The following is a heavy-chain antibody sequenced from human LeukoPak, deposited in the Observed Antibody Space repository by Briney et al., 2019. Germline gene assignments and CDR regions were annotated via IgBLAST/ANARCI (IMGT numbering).Heavy chain of an antibody. D-gene: IGHD5-18*01. CDR1: GFTFSNYG. J-gene: IGHJ6*03. CDR3: ARDEGYSYGYNYYYMDV. CDR2: ISYDGSNK. Sequence: GESLRLSCAASGFTFSNYGMHWVRQAPGKGLEWVAVISYDGSNKYYADSVKGRFTISRDNSKNTLYLQMNSLRAEDTAVYYCARDEGYSYGYNYYYMDVWGKGTTVTVSS. V-gene: IGHV3-30*03.